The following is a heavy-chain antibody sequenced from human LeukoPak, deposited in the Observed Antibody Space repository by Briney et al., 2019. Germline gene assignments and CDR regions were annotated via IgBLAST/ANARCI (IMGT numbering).Heavy chain of an antibody. CDR1: GFTLSSYA. CDR2: ISYDGSRT. J-gene: IGHJ5*01. Sequence: GGSLRLSCAASGFTLSSYAMSWVRQAPGKGLEWISRISYDGSRTTYADSVKGRFTISRDDAKNTVNLQMNSLRAEDTAVYYCARDFSWELFDFWGQGTLVTVS. CDR3: ARDFSWELFDF. V-gene: IGHV3-74*01. D-gene: IGHD1-26*01.